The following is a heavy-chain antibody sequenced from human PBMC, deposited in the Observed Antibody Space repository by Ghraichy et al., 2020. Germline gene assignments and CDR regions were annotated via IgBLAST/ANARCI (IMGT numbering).Heavy chain of an antibody. J-gene: IGHJ4*02. CDR2: IKQDGSEE. V-gene: IGHV3-7*03. D-gene: IGHD6-19*01. CDR1: GFTFSNYW. Sequence: GGSLRLSCAASGFTFSNYWMSWVRQAPGKGLEWVANIKQDGSEEYYMDSVKGRFPISRDNAKNSLYLQMNSLRAEDTAVYYCARVGLWLAWDSWGQGTLVTVSS. CDR3: ARVGLWLAWDS.